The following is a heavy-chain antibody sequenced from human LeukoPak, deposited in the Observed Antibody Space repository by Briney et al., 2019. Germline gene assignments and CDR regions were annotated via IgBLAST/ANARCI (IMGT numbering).Heavy chain of an antibody. CDR1: GFTFSSYS. V-gene: IGHV3-21*01. CDR2: ISTSSSYI. Sequence: PGGSLRLSCAASGFTFSSYSMNWVRQAPGKGLEWVSSISTSSSYIYYADSVKGRFTISRYNAKNSLYLQMNSLRAEDTAVYYCAELGITMIGGVWGKETTVTISS. D-gene: IGHD3-10*02. J-gene: IGHJ6*04. CDR3: AELGITMIGGV.